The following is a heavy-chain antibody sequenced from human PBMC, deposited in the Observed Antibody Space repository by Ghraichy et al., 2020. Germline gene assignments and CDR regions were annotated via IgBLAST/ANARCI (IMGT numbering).Heavy chain of an antibody. V-gene: IGHV4-39*01. CDR1: GGSISSSSYY. CDR2: IYYGART. J-gene: IGHJ6*02. Sequence: SETLSLTCTVSGGSISSSSYYWGWIRQPPGKGLEWIVSIYYGARTYYNPSLKSRVTISVDTSMNQFSLRLSSVTAADTAVYYCARPTYGEGGRYYSDLDVWGQGTTVTVSS. D-gene: IGHD4-17*01. CDR3: ARPTYGEGGRYYSDLDV.